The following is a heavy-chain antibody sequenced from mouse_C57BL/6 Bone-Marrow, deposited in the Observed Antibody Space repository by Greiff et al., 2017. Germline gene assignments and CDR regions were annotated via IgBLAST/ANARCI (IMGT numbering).Heavy chain of an antibody. CDR1: GFHIKDVY. Sequence: VQLQQSGAELVRPGASVKLSCTASGFHIKDVYMHWVKQRPEQGLEWIGWIEPENGDTEYASKFQGKATITADTSSNTAYLQLSSLTSEDTAVYYCTAPYYSNWGYFDVWGTGTTVTVSS. D-gene: IGHD2-5*01. J-gene: IGHJ1*03. CDR2: IEPENGDT. V-gene: IGHV14-4*01. CDR3: TAPYYSNWGYFDV.